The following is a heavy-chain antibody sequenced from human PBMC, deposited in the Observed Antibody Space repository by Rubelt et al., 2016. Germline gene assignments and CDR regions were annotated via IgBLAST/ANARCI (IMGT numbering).Heavy chain of an antibody. CDR1: GGSISSSSYY. CDR2: LNHSVCT. J-gene: IGHJ4*02. CDR3: ARGGPRRDGYNC. V-gene: IGHV4-39*07. D-gene: IGHD5-24*01. Sequence: QLQLQESGPGLVKPSETLSLTCTVSGGSISSSSYYWGWIRQPPGQGLAWIGELNHSVCTNYNPSLMMRFTISVDTSKNQFFRKLSSVTASDTAVYYCARGGPRRDGYNCWGQGTLVTVSS.